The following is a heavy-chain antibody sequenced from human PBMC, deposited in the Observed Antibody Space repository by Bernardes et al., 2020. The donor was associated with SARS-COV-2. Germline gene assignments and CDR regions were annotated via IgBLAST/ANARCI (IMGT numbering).Heavy chain of an antibody. J-gene: IGHJ4*02. CDR1: GFKFGVHA. Sequence: GSLRLSCVASGFKFGVHAIHWVRQAPGKGLEWVANINQDGSETFYVDSVKGRFTISRDNAKNSLFMEMNTLRDEDTAVYYCARIYSTSSFDFDYWGQGTLVTVSS. CDR3: ARIYSTSSFDFDY. V-gene: IGHV3-7*01. CDR2: INQDGSET. D-gene: IGHD6-6*01.